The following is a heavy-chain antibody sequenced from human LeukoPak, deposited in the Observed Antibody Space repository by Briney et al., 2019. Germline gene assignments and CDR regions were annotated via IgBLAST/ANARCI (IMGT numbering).Heavy chain of an antibody. V-gene: IGHV1-18*01. J-gene: IGHJ6*03. D-gene: IGHD6-13*01. CDR3: ARDTRGRRIAAAGIPNYYYYYYMDV. CDR1: GYTFTSYG. CDR2: ISAYNGNT. Sequence: ASVKVSCKASGYTFTSYGISRVRQAPGQGLEWMGWISAYNGNTNYAQKLQGRVTMTTDTSTSTAYMELRSLRSDDTAVYYCARDTRGRRIAAAGIPNYYYYYYMDVWGKGTTVTVSS.